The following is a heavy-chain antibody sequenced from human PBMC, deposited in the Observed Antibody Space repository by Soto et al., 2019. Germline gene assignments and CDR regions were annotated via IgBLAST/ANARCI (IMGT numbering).Heavy chain of an antibody. CDR3: ARYCSGGSCYQFDY. D-gene: IGHD2-15*01. Sequence: QVQLQESGPGLVKPSQTLSLTCTVSGGSISSGDSYWSWIRQPPGKGLEWIGYIFYSGSTYYNPSLKSRVTISVNTSKNQFSLKLSAVTAADTAVYYCARYCSGGSCYQFDYWGQGTLVTVSS. CDR2: IFYSGST. CDR1: GGSISSGDSY. J-gene: IGHJ4*02. V-gene: IGHV4-30-4*01.